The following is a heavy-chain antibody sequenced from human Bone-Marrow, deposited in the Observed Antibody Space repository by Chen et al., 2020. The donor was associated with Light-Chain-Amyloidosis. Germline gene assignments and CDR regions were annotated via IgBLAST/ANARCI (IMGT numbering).Heavy chain of an antibody. J-gene: IGHJ6*02. CDR1: GGSISSTNYY. CDR2: IFYRGYT. CDR3: ARHARLAGSGGYYHYGMDV. V-gene: IGHV4-39*01. Sequence: QVQLQESGPGLVKPPETLSLTCTVSGGSISSTNYYWAWIRQPPGKGLEWTGNIFYRGYTYYNPSFKSRGTMSLDTSKSLFSPRLSSVTAADTAVYYCARHARLAGSGGYYHYGMDVWGQGTSVTVSS. D-gene: IGHD6-13*01.